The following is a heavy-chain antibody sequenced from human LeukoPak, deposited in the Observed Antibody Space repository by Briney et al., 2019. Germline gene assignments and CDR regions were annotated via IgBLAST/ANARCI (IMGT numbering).Heavy chain of an antibody. J-gene: IGHJ4*02. CDR3: ARWDYDSSGYALYYFDY. D-gene: IGHD3-22*01. CDR1: GYTFTGYY. V-gene: IGHV7-4-1*02. Sequence: ASVKVSCKASGYTFTGYYMYWVRQAPGQGLEWMGWINTYTGNPTYAQGFTGRFVFSLDTSVSTAYLQISSLKAEDTAVYYCARWDYDSSGYALYYFDYWGQGTLVTVSS. CDR2: INTYTGNP.